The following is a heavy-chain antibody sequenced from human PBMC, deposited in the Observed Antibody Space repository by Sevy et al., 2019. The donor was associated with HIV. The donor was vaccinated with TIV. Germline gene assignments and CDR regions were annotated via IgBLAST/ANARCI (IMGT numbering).Heavy chain of an antibody. CDR1: GFTFSSYG. V-gene: IGHV3-33*01. D-gene: IGHD2-2*01. J-gene: IGHJ6*03. CDR3: ARDRQDIVVVPAAMQRGGTGYYYYYLDV. Sequence: GGSLRLSCAASGFTFSSYGMHWVRQAPGKGLEWVAVIWYDGSNKSYSDSVKGRFTISRDNSKNTLYLQMNSLRAEDTAVYYCARDRQDIVVVPAAMQRGGTGYYYYYLDVWGKGTTVTVSS. CDR2: IWYDGSNK.